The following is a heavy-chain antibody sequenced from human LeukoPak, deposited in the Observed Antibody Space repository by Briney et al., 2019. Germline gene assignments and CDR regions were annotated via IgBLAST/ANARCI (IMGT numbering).Heavy chain of an antibody. CDR3: ARDRVPYCGGDCYPGDY. CDR1: GYTFTGYG. CDR2: ISAYNDNT. Sequence: ASVKVSCKASGYTFTGYGISWVRQAPGQGLERMGWISAYNDNTNYAQKLQGRVTMTTDTSTSTAYMELTGLRSDDTAMYYCARDRVPYCGGDCYPGDYWGQGTLVTVSS. D-gene: IGHD2-21*02. V-gene: IGHV1-18*01. J-gene: IGHJ4*02.